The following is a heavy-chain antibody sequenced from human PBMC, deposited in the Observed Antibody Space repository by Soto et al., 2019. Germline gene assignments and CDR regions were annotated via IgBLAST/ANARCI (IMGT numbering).Heavy chain of an antibody. V-gene: IGHV4-30-2*01. J-gene: IGHJ4*02. CDR1: GGSISSGGYS. CDR2: IYHSGRT. CDR3: AGSVVVTPTFDY. D-gene: IGHD2-21*02. Sequence: TLSLTCAVSGGSISSGGYSGSWIRQLPVKGWECMGYIYHSGRTYYNRSLNIRVTISVDRSKKQFSLKLSSVPAADTAVYYCAGSVVVTPTFDYWGQGTLVTVS.